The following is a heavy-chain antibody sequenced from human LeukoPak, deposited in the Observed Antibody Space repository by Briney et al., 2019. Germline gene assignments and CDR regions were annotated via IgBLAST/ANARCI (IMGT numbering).Heavy chain of an antibody. CDR3: ARIRGSPLRVSYMDV. D-gene: IGHD3-16*01. J-gene: IGHJ6*03. CDR2: IKQDGSEK. CDR1: GFTFSSYW. V-gene: IGHV3-7*01. Sequence: PGGSLRLSCAASGFTFSSYWMSWVRQAPGKGLEWVSNIKQDGSEKYYVDSVKGRFTISRDNAKNTLYLQMNRLRAEDTAVYYCARIRGSPLRVSYMDVWGKGTTVTVSS.